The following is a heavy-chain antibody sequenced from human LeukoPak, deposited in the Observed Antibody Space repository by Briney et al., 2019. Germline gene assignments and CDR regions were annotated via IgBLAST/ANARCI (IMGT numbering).Heavy chain of an antibody. V-gene: IGHV1-2*02. J-gene: IGHJ4*02. D-gene: IGHD2-15*01. Sequence: ASVKVSCKTSGFVFIGFYMHWVRQAPGQGLEWMGWINPHNGTTNFAQNIQGRVTMTRDTSIATLYMELSRLTSDDTAVYYCVREASDCGGGACYSEGMDHWGQGTLVTVFS. CDR3: VREASDCGGGACYSEGMDH. CDR2: INPHNGTT. CDR1: GFVFIGFY.